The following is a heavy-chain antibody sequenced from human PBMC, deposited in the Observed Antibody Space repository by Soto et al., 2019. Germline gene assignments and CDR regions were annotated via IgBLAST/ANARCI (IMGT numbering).Heavy chain of an antibody. J-gene: IGHJ4*02. CDR2: ISSSSSTI. V-gene: IGHV3-48*01. D-gene: IGHD3-10*01. CDR3: AFWGWFGEKWTFDY. Sequence: GGSLRLSCAASGFTFSSYSMNWVRQAPGKGLEWVSYISSSSSTIYYADSVKGRFTISRDNAKNSLYLQMNSLRAEDTAVYYCAFWGWFGEKWTFDYWGQGTLVTVSS. CDR1: GFTFSSYS.